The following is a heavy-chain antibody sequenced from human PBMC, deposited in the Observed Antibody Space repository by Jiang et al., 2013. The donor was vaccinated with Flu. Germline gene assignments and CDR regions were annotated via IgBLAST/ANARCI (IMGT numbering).Heavy chain of an antibody. Sequence: RLSCAASGFTLSNYPMGWVRQAPGKGLEWVSVISESGDTTHYGDSVRGRFIISRDNSKNTLYLQMNSLRVADTAVYHCAKDGGHYHGYMDVWGKGTTVTVSS. CDR3: AKDGGHYHGYMDV. CDR1: GFTLSNYP. J-gene: IGHJ6*03. D-gene: IGHD3-10*01. V-gene: IGHV3-23*01. CDR2: ISESGDTT.